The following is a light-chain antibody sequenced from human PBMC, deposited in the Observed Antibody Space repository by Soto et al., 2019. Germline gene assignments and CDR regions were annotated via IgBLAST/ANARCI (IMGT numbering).Light chain of an antibody. CDR3: QQYNSWPRA. CDR1: QSVSSN. CDR2: GAS. Sequence: EIVMTQSPASLSVSPGERATLSCRASQSVSSNLAWYQQKPGQAPRLIIYGASTRATGIPARFSGSGSGTEFTLTISSLQSEDFAVYYCQQYNSWPRAFGQGTKVEIK. J-gene: IGKJ1*01. V-gene: IGKV3-15*01.